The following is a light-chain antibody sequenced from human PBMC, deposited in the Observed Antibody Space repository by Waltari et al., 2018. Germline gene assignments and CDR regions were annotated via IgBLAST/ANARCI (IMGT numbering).Light chain of an antibody. CDR3: LQDGNSPGT. CDR2: GAS. Sequence: DTVMMQSPGTLSLSPGERGTLSCRASETVKRNSLAWYQQKPGQAPRLLIYGASSRATGIPERFSGSGSGTDFTLTISRVWPEDIAVYYCLQDGNSPGTFGQGSKLQIK. V-gene: IGKV3-20*01. CDR1: ETVKRNS. J-gene: IGKJ2*01.